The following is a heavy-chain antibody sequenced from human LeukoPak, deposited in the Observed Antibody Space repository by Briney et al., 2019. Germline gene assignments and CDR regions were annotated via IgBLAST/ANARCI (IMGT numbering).Heavy chain of an antibody. D-gene: IGHD2-15*01. J-gene: IGHJ4*02. CDR2: ISSSSSYT. CDR3: ARVVAATRFIDY. V-gene: IGHV3-21*01. Sequence: GGSLRLSCAASGFTFSSYSMNWVRQAPGKGLEWVSSISSSSSYTYYADSVKGRFTISRDNAKNSLYLQMNSLRAEDTAVYYCARVVAATRFIDYWGQGTLVTVSS. CDR1: GFTFSSYS.